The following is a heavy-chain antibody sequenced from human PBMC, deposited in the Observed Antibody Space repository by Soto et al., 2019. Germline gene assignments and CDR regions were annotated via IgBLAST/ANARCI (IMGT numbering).Heavy chain of an antibody. CDR3: AKAIEGAWEPNAY. Sequence: EVPLLESGGGVVQPGGSLRLSCAASGFTFSNCAMKWVRQAPGKGLEWVSDISRAGSNIYYADSVKGRFTISRDNSKNTLYLQMNSRRAEDTAVYYCAKAIEGAWEPNAYWGQGTLVTVSS. CDR2: ISRAGSNI. CDR1: GFTFSNCA. J-gene: IGHJ4*02. D-gene: IGHD1-26*01. V-gene: IGHV3-23*01.